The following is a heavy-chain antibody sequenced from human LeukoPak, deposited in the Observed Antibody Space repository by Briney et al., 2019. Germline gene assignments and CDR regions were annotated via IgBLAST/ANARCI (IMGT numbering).Heavy chain of an antibody. J-gene: IGHJ6*02. Sequence: GGSLRLSCAASGFALSSHWMTWVRQVPGRGPEWVANVNRGGSETYYLDSVRGRFTISKDNAKNSLYLQMNSLRAEDTALYHCARNNGMDVWGQGTTVIVSS. CDR1: GFALSSHW. CDR3: ARNNGMDV. CDR2: VNRGGSET. V-gene: IGHV3-7*03.